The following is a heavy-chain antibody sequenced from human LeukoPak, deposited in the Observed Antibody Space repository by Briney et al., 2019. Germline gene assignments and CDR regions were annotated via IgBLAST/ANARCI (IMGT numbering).Heavy chain of an antibody. J-gene: IGHJ2*01. CDR1: GYTLTSYG. CDR2: ISAYNGNT. D-gene: IGHD4-11*01. CDR3: ARAGNYEHWYFDL. V-gene: IGHV1-18*01. Sequence: ASVKVACKASGYTLTSYGISWVRQAPGQGLEWMGWISAYNGNTNYAQKVQGRVTMTTDTSTSTAYMELRSLRSDDTAVYYCARAGNYEHWYFDLWGRGTLVTVSS.